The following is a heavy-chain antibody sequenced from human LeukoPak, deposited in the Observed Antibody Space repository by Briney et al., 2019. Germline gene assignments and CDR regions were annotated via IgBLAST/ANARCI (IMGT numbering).Heavy chain of an antibody. Sequence: ASVTVSCKASGYTFTSYDINWVRQAPGQGLEWMGWMNPNSGNTGYAQKFQGRVTMTRNTSISTAYMELSSLRSEDTAVYYCARSPPSYGDYARWAFDIWGQGTMVTVSS. CDR3: ARSPPSYGDYARWAFDI. V-gene: IGHV1-8*01. D-gene: IGHD4-17*01. CDR1: GYTFTSYD. J-gene: IGHJ3*02. CDR2: MNPNSGNT.